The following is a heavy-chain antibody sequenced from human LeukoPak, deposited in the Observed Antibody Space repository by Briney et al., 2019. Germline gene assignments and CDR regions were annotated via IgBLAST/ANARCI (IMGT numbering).Heavy chain of an antibody. Sequence: GASVKVSCKASGGTFSSYTISWVRQAPGQGLEWMGRIIPILDIANYAQKFQGKVTITADKSTSTAYMELSSLRPEDTAVYYCARSSYYYDSSGLDYWGQGTLVTVSS. V-gene: IGHV1-69*02. CDR1: GGTFSSYT. J-gene: IGHJ4*02. D-gene: IGHD3-22*01. CDR3: ARSSYYYDSSGLDY. CDR2: IIPILDIA.